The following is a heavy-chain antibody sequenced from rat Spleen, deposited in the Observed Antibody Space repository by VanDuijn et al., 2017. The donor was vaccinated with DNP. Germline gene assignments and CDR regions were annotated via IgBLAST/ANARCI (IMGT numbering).Heavy chain of an antibody. CDR3: ATLITFMSG. V-gene: IGHV5S11*01. J-gene: IGHJ4*01. Sequence: EVQLVESGGGLVQPGGSIHLSCAASGFTFSTYYMAWVRQAPTKGLEWVASISTGGGNTYYRDSVKGRFTISRDDAQNILYLQMDSLRSEETATYYCATLITFMSGWSQGTSVTVSS. CDR1: GFTFSTYY. D-gene: IGHD1-1*01. CDR2: ISTGGGNT.